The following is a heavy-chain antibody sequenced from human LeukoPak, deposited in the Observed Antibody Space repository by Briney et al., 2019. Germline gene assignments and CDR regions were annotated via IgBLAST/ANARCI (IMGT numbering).Heavy chain of an antibody. Sequence: SETLSLTCTVSGGSISSYYWSWIRQPPGKGLEWIGYIYYSGSTNYNPSLKSRVTISVDTSKNQFSLRLISVTAADTAVYFCARGIQDDCGYNWNLFDYWGQGTLVTVSS. CDR3: ARGIQDDCGYNWNLFDY. CDR1: GGSISSYY. D-gene: IGHD1-7*01. J-gene: IGHJ4*02. CDR2: IYYSGST. V-gene: IGHV4-59*01.